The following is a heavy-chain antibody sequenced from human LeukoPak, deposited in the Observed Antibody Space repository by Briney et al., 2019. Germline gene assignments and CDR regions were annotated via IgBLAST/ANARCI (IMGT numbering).Heavy chain of an antibody. Sequence: PSETLSLTCIISGGSISTYYWNWMRQTPGKGLEWIGYIYYSGRTNYNRSFRSRVTISLDTSKNQFSLKLSSVAAADTAVYYCTREYDFWSGYHDYYYYYMDVWGKGTTVTVSS. CDR1: GGSISTYY. J-gene: IGHJ6*03. CDR2: IYYSGRT. V-gene: IGHV4-59*01. CDR3: TREYDFWSGYHDYYYYYMDV. D-gene: IGHD3-3*01.